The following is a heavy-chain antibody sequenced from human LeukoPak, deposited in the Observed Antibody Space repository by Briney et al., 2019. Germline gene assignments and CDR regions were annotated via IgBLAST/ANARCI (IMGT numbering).Heavy chain of an antibody. CDR2: IYYSGST. J-gene: IGHJ3*02. CDR1: GGSISSHY. V-gene: IGHV4-59*11. Sequence: PSETLSLTCTVSGGSISSHYWSWIRQPPGKGLEWIGYIYYSGSTNYNPSLKCRVTISVDTSKNQFSLKLSSVTAADTAVYYCARALVDTADAFDIWGQGTMVTVSS. CDR3: ARALVDTADAFDI. D-gene: IGHD5-18*01.